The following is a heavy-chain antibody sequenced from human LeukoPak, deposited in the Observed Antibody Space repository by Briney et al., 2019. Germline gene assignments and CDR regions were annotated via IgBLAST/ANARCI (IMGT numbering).Heavy chain of an antibody. CDR3: ARDNTTTGPFDY. CDR1: GYTFTTYY. Sequence: ASVKVSCKASGYTFTTYYMHWVRQAPGQGLVWMGLINPSGGGTRYARKFQGRVTMTRDTSTSTVYMELSSLRSEDTAVYYCARDNTTTGPFDYWGQGTLVTVSS. CDR2: INPSGGGT. D-gene: IGHD1-1*01. J-gene: IGHJ4*02. V-gene: IGHV1-46*01.